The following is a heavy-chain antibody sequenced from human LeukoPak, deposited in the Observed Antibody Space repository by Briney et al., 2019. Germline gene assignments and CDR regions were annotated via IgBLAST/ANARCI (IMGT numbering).Heavy chain of an antibody. CDR3: ARDPVATGFGAPDY. V-gene: IGHV1-18*01. J-gene: IGHJ4*02. CDR1: GYTFTSYG. CDR2: ISAYNGNT. D-gene: IGHD5-12*01. Sequence: ASVKVSCKASGYTFTSYGISWVRQAPGQGLEWMGWISAYNGNTNYAQKLRGRVTMTTDTSTSTAYMELRSLRSDDTAVYYCARDPVATGFGAPDYWGQGTLVTVSS.